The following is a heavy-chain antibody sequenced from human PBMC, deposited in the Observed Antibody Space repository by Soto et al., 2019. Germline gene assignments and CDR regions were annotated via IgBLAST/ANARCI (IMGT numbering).Heavy chain of an antibody. Sequence: GGSLRLSCAASEFTVSSNYMSWVRQAPGKGLEWVSAISGSGGSTYYADSVKGRFTISRDNSKNTLYLQMNSLRAEDTAVYYCAKVGVTTSSAYYYGMDVWGQGTTVTVSS. CDR1: EFTVSSNY. V-gene: IGHV3-23*01. D-gene: IGHD4-4*01. J-gene: IGHJ6*02. CDR3: AKVGVTTSSAYYYGMDV. CDR2: ISGSGGST.